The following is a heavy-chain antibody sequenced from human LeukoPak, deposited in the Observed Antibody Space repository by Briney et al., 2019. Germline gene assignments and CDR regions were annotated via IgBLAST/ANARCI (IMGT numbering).Heavy chain of an antibody. CDR2: IIPIFGTA. Sequence: GASVKVSCKASGGTFSSYAISWVRQAPGQGLEWMGGIIPIFGTANYAQKFQGRVTITADESTSTAYMELSSLRSEDTAVYYCARLIPGYYGSGSWPGWYFDLWGRGTLVTVSS. J-gene: IGHJ2*01. D-gene: IGHD3-10*01. CDR1: GGTFSSYA. V-gene: IGHV1-69*13. CDR3: ARLIPGYYGSGSWPGWYFDL.